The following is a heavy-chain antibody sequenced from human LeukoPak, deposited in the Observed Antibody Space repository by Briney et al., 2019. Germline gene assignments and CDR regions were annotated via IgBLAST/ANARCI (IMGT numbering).Heavy chain of an antibody. Sequence: SETLSLTCTVSGSSLIRDCYWGWVRQPPGEGLEWIGNIYHSGNTYYNPSLKSRVTISLDTSKGQFSLRLNSVTAADTAVYYCARVVSGWYHVDYWGQGSLVTVSP. J-gene: IGHJ4*02. V-gene: IGHV4-38-2*02. CDR3: ARVVSGWYHVDY. D-gene: IGHD6-19*01. CDR2: IYHSGNT. CDR1: GSSLIRDCY.